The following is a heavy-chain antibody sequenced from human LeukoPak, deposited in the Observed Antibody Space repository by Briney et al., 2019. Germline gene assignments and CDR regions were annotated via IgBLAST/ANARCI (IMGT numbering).Heavy chain of an antibody. CDR1: GGSISDYY. J-gene: IGHJ4*02. CDR3: ARGTDCSGYIWG. Sequence: PSETLSLTCTVSGGSISDYYWSWIRQPPGKRLEWIGCISYSGSTTYNSSLKTRVTILRDTSKNHFSLRVNSVTAADTAVYYCARGTDCSGYIWGWGQGTLVTVSS. CDR2: ISYSGST. D-gene: IGHD3-22*01. V-gene: IGHV4-59*01.